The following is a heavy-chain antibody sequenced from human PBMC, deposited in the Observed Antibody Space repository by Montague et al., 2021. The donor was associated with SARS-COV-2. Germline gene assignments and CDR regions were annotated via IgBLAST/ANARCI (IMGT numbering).Heavy chain of an antibody. D-gene: IGHD2-15*01. V-gene: IGHV4-59*12. Sequence: SETLSLTCTVSGGSISSFYWSWFRQPPGKGLEWTGYISDSGSTNYNPSLASRVTMSLDTAKNQFSLKVNSVTAADTAVYYCARDYSATHPADYWGQGTLVTVSS. CDR3: ARDYSATHPADY. CDR1: GGSISSFY. CDR2: ISDSGST. J-gene: IGHJ4*02.